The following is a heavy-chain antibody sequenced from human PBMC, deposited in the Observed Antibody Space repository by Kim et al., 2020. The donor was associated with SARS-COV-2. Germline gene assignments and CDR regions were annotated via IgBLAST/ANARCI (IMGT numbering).Heavy chain of an antibody. CDR2: ISSSIDYT. CDR3: ARVSLGSSSWYYFDY. CDR1: GFTFSDYY. V-gene: IGHV3-11*05. J-gene: IGHJ4*01. D-gene: IGHD6-13*01. Sequence: GGSLRLSCAASGFTFSDYYMSWIRQAPGKGLEWVSYISSSIDYTNYADSLKGRFTISRDNAKYSLYLQMNSLRADDTAVYYCARVSLGSSSWYYFDYWG.